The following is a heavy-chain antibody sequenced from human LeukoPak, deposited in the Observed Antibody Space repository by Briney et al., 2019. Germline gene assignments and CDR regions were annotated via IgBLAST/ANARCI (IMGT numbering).Heavy chain of an antibody. V-gene: IGHV4-59*01. J-gene: IGHJ6*03. CDR2: IYYSGNT. CDR3: ARDSHSYGYYYYYMDV. D-gene: IGHD5-18*01. CDR1: GGSISSYY. Sequence: SETLSLTCTVSGGSISSYYWSWIRQPPGKGLEWIGYIYYSGNTNYNPSLKSRVTISVDTSKNQFSLELSSVTAADTAVYYCARDSHSYGYYYYYMDVWGKGTTVTVSS.